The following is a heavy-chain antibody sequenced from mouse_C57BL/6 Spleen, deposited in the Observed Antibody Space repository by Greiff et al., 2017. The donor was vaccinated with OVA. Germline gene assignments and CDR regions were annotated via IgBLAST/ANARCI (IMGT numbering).Heavy chain of an antibody. CDR3: TRFYDGYYNAMDY. J-gene: IGHJ4*01. D-gene: IGHD2-3*01. CDR1: GFTFSSYA. V-gene: IGHV5-9-1*02. CDR2: ISSGGDYI. Sequence: EVKLMESGEGLVKPGGSLKLSCAASGFTFSSYAMSWVRQTPEKRLEWVAYISSGGDYIYYADTVKGRFTISRDNARNTLYLQMSSLKSEDTAMYYCTRFYDGYYNAMDYWGQGTSVTVSS.